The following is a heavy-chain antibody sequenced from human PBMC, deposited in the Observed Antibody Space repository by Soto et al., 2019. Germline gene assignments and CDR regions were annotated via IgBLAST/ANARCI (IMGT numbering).Heavy chain of an antibody. CDR2: ISYSGST. V-gene: IGHV4-59*08. CDR1: SGSISRYY. CDR3: ASRVRIDAFDI. J-gene: IGHJ3*02. D-gene: IGHD1-1*01. Sequence: QVQLQESGPGLVKPSETVSLTCTVSSGSISRYYWTWIRQPPGKGLEWIGYISYSGSTNYNPSLKSRVTISADTSKNQFSLKLSSVTAADTAVYYCASRVRIDAFDIWGQGTMVTVSS.